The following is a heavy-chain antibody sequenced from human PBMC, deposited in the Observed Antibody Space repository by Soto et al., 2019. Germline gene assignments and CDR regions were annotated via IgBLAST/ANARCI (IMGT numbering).Heavy chain of an antibody. V-gene: IGHV3-23*01. CDR3: SKCSWGIGVVPVASF. J-gene: IGHJ6*03. Sequence: GGSLRLSCVGSGHTFHNYAMTWVRQAPGKGLEWVSGISGSGGSTYYADSVRGRFTISRDDSKNTLYLQMNSLRAEDTAVYYCSKCSWGIGVVPVASFWG. CDR1: GHTFHNYA. D-gene: IGHD2-2*01. CDR2: ISGSGGST.